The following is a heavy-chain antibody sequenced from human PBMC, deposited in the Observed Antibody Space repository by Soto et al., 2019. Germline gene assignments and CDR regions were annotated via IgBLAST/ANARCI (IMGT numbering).Heavy chain of an antibody. J-gene: IGHJ6*03. Sequence: ETLSLTCTVSGGSISSYYWTWIRQPPGKGLEWIGYIYYSGITNYNPSLKSRVTISVDTSKNQFSLNLSSVTAADTAVYYCARHLLGYYYYYMDVWGKGTTVTVSS. CDR3: ARHLLGYYYYYMDV. CDR1: GGSISSYY. D-gene: IGHD3-16*01. CDR2: IYYSGIT. V-gene: IGHV4-59*08.